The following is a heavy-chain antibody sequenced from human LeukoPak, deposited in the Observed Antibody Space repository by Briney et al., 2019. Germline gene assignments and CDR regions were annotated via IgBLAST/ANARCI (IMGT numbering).Heavy chain of an antibody. CDR2: ISWNSGSI. Sequence: PGGSLRLSCAASGFTFDDYAMHWVRQAPGKGLEWVSGISWNSGSIGYADSVKGRFTISRDNAKNSLYLQMNSLRAEDTALYYCAKDVVATIAAAGTAKGYFQHWGQGTLVTVSS. J-gene: IGHJ1*01. D-gene: IGHD5-12*01. CDR1: GFTFDDYA. V-gene: IGHV3-9*01. CDR3: AKDVVATIAAAGTAKGYFQH.